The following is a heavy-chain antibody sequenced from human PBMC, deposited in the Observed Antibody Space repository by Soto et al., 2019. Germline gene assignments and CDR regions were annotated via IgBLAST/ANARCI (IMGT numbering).Heavy chain of an antibody. V-gene: IGHV1-18*01. J-gene: IGHJ4*02. D-gene: IGHD3-3*01. CDR1: GYTFTSYG. CDR2: ISAYNGNT. Sequence: ASVKVSCKASGYTFTSYGISWVRQAPGQGLEWMGWISAYNGNTNYAQKLQGRVTMTTDTSTSTAYMELRSLSSDDTAVFYCARDRLSYDFWSGYQNGGIRFDYWGQGTLVTVSS. CDR3: ARDRLSYDFWSGYQNGGIRFDY.